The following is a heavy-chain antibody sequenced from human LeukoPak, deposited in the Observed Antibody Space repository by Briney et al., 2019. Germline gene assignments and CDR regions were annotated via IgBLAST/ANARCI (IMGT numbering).Heavy chain of an antibody. CDR2: IYYSGST. D-gene: IGHD6-19*01. V-gene: IGHV4-59*08. CDR1: GGSISSYY. J-gene: IGHJ4*02. CDR3: ARAAVAGGSFDY. Sequence: PSETLSLTCTVSGGSISSYYWSWIRQPPGKGLEWIGYIYYSGSTNYNPSLKSRVTISVDTSKNQFSLKLSSVTAADTAVYYCARAAVAGGSFDYWGQGTLVTVSS.